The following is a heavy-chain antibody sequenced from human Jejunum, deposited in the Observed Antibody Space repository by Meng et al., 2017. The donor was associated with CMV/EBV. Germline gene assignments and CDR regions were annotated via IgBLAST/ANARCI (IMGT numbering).Heavy chain of an antibody. CDR2: IKSKSAGGTS. V-gene: IGHV3-15*01. J-gene: IGHJ4*02. CDR3: TTDRGIEPRPIFDS. D-gene: IGHD6-6*01. Sequence: EVQLVESGGGLVRPWGSLRLSCAASGFTFNYGWMSWVRQAPGKGLEYIGRIKSKSAGGTSDYAAPVKGRFIISRDDSKNTVYLQMNSLRIEDTAVYYCTTDRGIEPRPIFDSWGQGTLVTVSS. CDR1: GFTFNYGW.